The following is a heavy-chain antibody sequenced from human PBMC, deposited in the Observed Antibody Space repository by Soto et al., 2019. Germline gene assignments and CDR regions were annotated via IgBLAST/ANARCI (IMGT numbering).Heavy chain of an antibody. CDR2: IYLSDGNR. D-gene: IGHD6-13*01. CDR1: GCICSYYG. V-gene: IGHV1-18*01. Sequence: GASVKVSCQASGCICSYYGINWVRQAPGRGLEWMGWIYLSDGNRNFTQKLEDRVTMTTATSTKTVFLELRSLKSDDTAIYYCAQRLYSSRWPLLFDYWGQGSQVTISS. J-gene: IGHJ4*02. CDR3: AQRLYSSRWPLLFDY.